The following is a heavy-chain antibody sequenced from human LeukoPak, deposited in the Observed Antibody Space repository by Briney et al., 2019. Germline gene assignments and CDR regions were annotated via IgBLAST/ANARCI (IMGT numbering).Heavy chain of an antibody. D-gene: IGHD1-14*01. CDR3: ARSDKCTTCPIDY. J-gene: IGHJ4*02. V-gene: IGHV1-2*02. Sequence: ASVKVSCKASGYTLTGYYLHWVRQAPGQGFEWMGWINPSDGGTNYAPKFQGRVTMTRDTSISTAFMDLSRLTSDDTAVYFCARSDKCTTCPIDYWGQGTLVIVSS. CDR2: INPSDGGT. CDR1: GYTLTGYY.